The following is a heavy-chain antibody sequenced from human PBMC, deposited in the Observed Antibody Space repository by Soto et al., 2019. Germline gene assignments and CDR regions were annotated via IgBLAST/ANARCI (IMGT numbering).Heavy chain of an antibody. D-gene: IGHD3-3*01. CDR1: GFTFSSYS. Sequence: PGGSLRLSCAASGFTFSSYSMNWVRQAPGKGLEWVSSISSSSSYIYYADSVKGRFTISRDNAKNSLYLQMNSLRAEDTAVYYCARDPATRWNFDYWGQGTLVTVSS. CDR3: ARDPATRWNFDY. V-gene: IGHV3-21*01. CDR2: ISSSSSYI. J-gene: IGHJ4*02.